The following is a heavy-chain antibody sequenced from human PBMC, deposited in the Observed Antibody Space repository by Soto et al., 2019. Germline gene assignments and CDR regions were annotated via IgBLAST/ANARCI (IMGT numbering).Heavy chain of an antibody. D-gene: IGHD3-3*01. J-gene: IGHJ6*02. CDR3: ARQGTDKMFGWDV. CDR1: GYSFGSYW. V-gene: IGHV5-10-1*03. Sequence: VKLVQSGAEVKKPGEPLRISCQASGYSFGSYWIRWVRQMPRKGLEWTGMIDHGDSESIYSPSSQRNVTFSVDASISTAYLDWRSLKASDTATYYCARQGTDKMFGWDVWGQGTTVIVSS. CDR2: IDHGDSES.